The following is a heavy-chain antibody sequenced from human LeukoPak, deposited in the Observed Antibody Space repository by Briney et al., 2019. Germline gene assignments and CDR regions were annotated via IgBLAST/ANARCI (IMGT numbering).Heavy chain of an antibody. J-gene: IGHJ6*02. CDR3: ARDDFWSGYRSGMDV. D-gene: IGHD3-3*01. Sequence: SETLSLTCAVYGGSFSGYYWSWIRQPPGKGLEWIGYIYYSGSTYYNPSLKSRVTISVDTSKNQFSLKLSSVTAADTAVYYCARDDFWSGYRSGMDVWGQGTTVTVSS. CDR1: GGSFSGYY. V-gene: IGHV4-34*09. CDR2: IYYSGST.